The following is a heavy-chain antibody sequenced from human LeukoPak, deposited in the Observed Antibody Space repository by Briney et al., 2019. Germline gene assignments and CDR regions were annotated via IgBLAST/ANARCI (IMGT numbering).Heavy chain of an antibody. D-gene: IGHD5-12*01. Sequence: PSETLSLTCAVYGRSFSGYYWSWIRQPPGRGLEWIGEINHSGSTNYNPSLKSRVTISVDTSKNQFSLKLSSVTAADTAVYYYARDSGYDLTWGQRNLVTVSS. J-gene: IGHJ4*02. V-gene: IGHV4-34*01. CDR2: INHSGST. CDR3: ARDSGYDLT. CDR1: GRSFSGYY.